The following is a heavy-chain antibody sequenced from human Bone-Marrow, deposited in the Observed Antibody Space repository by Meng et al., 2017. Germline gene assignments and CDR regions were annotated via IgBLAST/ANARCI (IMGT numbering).Heavy chain of an antibody. D-gene: IGHD6-19*01. V-gene: IGHV3-15*01. CDR3: ARERYSSGWYNY. CDR2: IKSKVDGGTT. CDR1: GGTFRNFW. J-gene: IGHJ4*02. Sequence: GESLKISCVASGGTFRNFWMTWVRQAPGKGLEWVGRIKSKVDGGTTDFAAPVKGRFTISRDDAKNTLYLQMNSLKTEDTAVYYCARERYSSGWYNYWGQGTLVTVSS.